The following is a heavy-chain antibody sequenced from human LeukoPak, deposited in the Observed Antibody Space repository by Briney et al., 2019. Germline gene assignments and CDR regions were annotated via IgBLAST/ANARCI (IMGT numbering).Heavy chain of an antibody. CDR3: ANEGMVRGLILY. J-gene: IGHJ4*02. V-gene: IGHV3-23*01. Sequence: GGSLRLSCAASTFAFSSYAMTWVRQAPGKGLEWVSSITATGGISYADSVKGRFTISRDNSKSTLYLQMNSLRAEDTAVYYCANEGMVRGLILYWGQGTLVTVSS. CDR2: ITATGGIS. D-gene: IGHD3-10*01. CDR1: TFAFSSYA.